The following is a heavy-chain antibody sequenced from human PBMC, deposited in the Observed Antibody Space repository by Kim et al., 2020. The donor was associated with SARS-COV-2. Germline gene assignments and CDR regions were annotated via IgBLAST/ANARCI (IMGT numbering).Heavy chain of an antibody. D-gene: IGHD3-10*01. CDR3: ARDFRGITMVRGVIIISHYGMDV. CDR2: ISSSSSYI. Sequence: GGSLRLSCAASGFTFSSYSMNWVRQAPGKGLEWVSSISSSSSYIYYADSVKGRFTISRDNAKNSLYLQMNSLRAEDTAVYYCARDFRGITMVRGVIIISHYGMDVWGQGTTVTVSS. V-gene: IGHV3-21*01. J-gene: IGHJ6*02. CDR1: GFTFSSYS.